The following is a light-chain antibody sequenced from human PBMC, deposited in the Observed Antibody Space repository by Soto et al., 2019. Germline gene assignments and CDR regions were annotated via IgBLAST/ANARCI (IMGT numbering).Light chain of an antibody. CDR1: QSISGY. J-gene: IGKJ1*01. CDR3: QQSYSSPPT. CDR2: AAS. Sequence: DIQMTQSPSSLSASVGDRVTITCRASQSISGYLNWYQQKPGKAPKLLIFAASSLQSGVPSRFSGSRSGPDFTLTISSLQPEDFATYYCQQSYSSPPTFGQGTKV. V-gene: IGKV1-39*01.